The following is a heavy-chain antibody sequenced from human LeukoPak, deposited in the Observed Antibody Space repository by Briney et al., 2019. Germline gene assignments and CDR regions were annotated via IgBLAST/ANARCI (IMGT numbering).Heavy chain of an antibody. Sequence: ASVKVSCKASGYTFTSYGISWVRQAPGQGLEWMGWISAYNGNTNYAQKLQGRVTMTTDTSTSTAYMELRSLRSDDTAVYYCARVYSSSGSYYFDYWGQGTLVTVSS. CDR1: GYTFTSYG. V-gene: IGHV1-18*01. CDR3: ARVYSSSGSYYFDY. J-gene: IGHJ4*02. CDR2: ISAYNGNT. D-gene: IGHD1-26*01.